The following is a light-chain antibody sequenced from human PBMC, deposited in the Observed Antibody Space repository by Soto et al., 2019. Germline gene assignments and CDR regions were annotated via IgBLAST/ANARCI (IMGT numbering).Light chain of an antibody. V-gene: IGLV1-40*01. CDR2: NNL. CDR1: SSNFGAGYE. Sequence: QSVLTQPPSVSGAPGQRATISCTGSSSNFGAGYEVHWYKQLPGAAPTLVIFNNLNRPSGVPERFACSKSATSASRVISGLQAEDAADYYCKSCDSSLRVYVFGSGTKVTVL. CDR3: KSCDSSLRVYV. J-gene: IGLJ1*01.